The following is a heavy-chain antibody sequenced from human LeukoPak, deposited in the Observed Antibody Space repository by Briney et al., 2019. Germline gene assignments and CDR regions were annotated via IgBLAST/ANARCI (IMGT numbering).Heavy chain of an antibody. J-gene: IGHJ4*02. D-gene: IGHD4-23*01. CDR3: AREDHGGNFDY. CDR1: GGSFSGYY. V-gene: IGHV4-30-4*01. Sequence: SETLSLTCAVYGGSFSGYYWSWIRQPPGKGLEWIGYIYYSGSTYYNPSLKSRVTISVDTSKNQFSLKLSSVTAADTAVYYCAREDHGGNFDYWGQGTLVTVSS. CDR2: IYYSGST.